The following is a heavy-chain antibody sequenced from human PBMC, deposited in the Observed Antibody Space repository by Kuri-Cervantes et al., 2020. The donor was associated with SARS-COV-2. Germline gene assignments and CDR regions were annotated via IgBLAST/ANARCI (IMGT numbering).Heavy chain of an antibody. J-gene: IGHJ4*02. Sequence: SQTLSLPCAVYGGSFRGYYWSWIRQPPGKGLEWIGEINHIGSTNYNPSLKSRVTISVDTSKNQISLKLSSVTAADTAVYYCASLLSYYDYVWGSYRYYYFDYWGQGTLVTVSS. CDR3: ASLLSYYDYVWGSYRYYYFDY. CDR1: GGSFRGYY. CDR2: INHIGST. V-gene: IGHV4-34*01. D-gene: IGHD3-16*02.